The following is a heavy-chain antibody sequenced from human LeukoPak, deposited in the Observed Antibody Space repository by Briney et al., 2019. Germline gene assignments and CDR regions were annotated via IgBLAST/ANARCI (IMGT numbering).Heavy chain of an antibody. CDR1: GGSISGGGYS. CDR3: ASVSSGGYFDY. CDR2: IYYSGST. V-gene: IGHV4-30-2*01. D-gene: IGHD3-16*01. Sequence: PSETLSLTCAVSGGSISGGGYSWSWIRQPPGKGLEWIGYIYYSGSTYYNPSLKSRVTISVDRSKNQFSLNLQSVTAADTAVYYCASVSSGGYFDYWGQGTLVTVSS. J-gene: IGHJ4*02.